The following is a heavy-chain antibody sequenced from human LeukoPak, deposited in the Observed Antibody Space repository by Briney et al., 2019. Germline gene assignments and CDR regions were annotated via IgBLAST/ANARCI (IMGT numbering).Heavy chain of an antibody. CDR1: GYTFTGYY. D-gene: IGHD6-19*01. CDR3: ARALDLYSSGWYFGY. Sequence: ASVKVSCKASGYTFTGYYMNWVRQAPGQGLEWMGWINPNSGGTNYAQKFQGRVTMTRDTSISTAYMELSRLRSDDTAVYYCARALDLYSSGWYFGYWGQGTLVTVSS. CDR2: INPNSGGT. V-gene: IGHV1-2*02. J-gene: IGHJ4*02.